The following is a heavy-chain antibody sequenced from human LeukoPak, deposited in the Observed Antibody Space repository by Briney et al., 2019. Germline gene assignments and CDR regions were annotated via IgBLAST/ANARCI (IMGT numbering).Heavy chain of an antibody. J-gene: IGHJ4*02. CDR2: SNPNSGGT. D-gene: IGHD3-16*01. V-gene: IGHV1-2*02. CDR3: ARGTGEGSTSARYYFDY. CDR1: RYTFTGYY. Sequence: GSSVKVSCKTSRYTFTGYYMHWVRQAPVQGVEWMGWSNPNSGGTDYAQRFQGRVTMSRGTSITTADMELSTVRADDTAVCYCARGTGEGSTSARYYFDYWGQGKLVTVS.